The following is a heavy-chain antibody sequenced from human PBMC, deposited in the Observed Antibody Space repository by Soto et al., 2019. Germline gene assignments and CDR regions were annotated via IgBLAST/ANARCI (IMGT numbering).Heavy chain of an antibody. CDR2: IDRSGRT. CDR1: SQSFSDYY. CDR3: AKDKLGTTWFDP. V-gene: IGHV4-34*01. J-gene: IGHJ5*02. D-gene: IGHD1-7*01. Sequence: PSETLSLTCTLYSQSFSDYYWNWIRQTPGKGLEWIGEIDRSGRTKDNPSLKSRVAISVDTSKNQFSLKVTSMTAEDTAVYYCAKDKLGTTWFDPWGQGTLVTVSS.